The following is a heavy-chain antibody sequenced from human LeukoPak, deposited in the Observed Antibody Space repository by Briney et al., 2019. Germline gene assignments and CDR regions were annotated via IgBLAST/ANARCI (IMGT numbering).Heavy chain of an antibody. CDR2: ISNSGGIT. CDR1: GLTFDIYS. Sequence: GGSLRLSCEASGLTFDIYSMSWVRQAPGKGLEWVADISNSGGITMYADSVKGRFTISRDNSKNTVYLQMNSLRAEDTAVYYCASSAGRAFDIWGQGTMVTVSS. J-gene: IGHJ3*02. CDR3: ASSAGRAFDI. V-gene: IGHV3-23*01.